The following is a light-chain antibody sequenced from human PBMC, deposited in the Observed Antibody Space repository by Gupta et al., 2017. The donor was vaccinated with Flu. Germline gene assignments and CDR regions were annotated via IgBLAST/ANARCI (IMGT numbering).Light chain of an antibody. J-gene: IGKJ3*01. CDR1: NSISNY. V-gene: IGKV1-39*01. CDR3: LQNYSTPLFT. CDR2: RAS. Sequence: SSPSAALGDRVTTTCRASNSISNYLNWYQKKPGEAPKLLIYRASTLQSGVPLRFSGSGSGTDFTLTISSMQTEDRASYFCLQNYSTPLFTFGPGTKVDIK.